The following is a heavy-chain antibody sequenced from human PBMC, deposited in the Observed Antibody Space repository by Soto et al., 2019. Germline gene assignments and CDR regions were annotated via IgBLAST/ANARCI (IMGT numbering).Heavy chain of an antibody. CDR3: AALWFGELLAPIDY. J-gene: IGHJ4*02. V-gene: IGHV4-59*01. CDR2: IYYSGST. Sequence: SETLSLTCTVSGGSISSYYWSWIRQPPGKGLEWIGYIYYSGSTNYNPSLKSRVTISVDTSKNQFSLKLSSVTAADTAVYYCAALWFGELLAPIDYWGQGTLVTVSS. CDR1: GGSISSYY. D-gene: IGHD3-10*01.